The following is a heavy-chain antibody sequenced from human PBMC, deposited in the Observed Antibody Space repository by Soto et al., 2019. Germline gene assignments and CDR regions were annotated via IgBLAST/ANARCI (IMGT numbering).Heavy chain of an antibody. CDR2: IYWSGDE. Sequence: SGPTLVNPTQTLTLTCSFYGFSLSTSGVGVGWVRQSPGKALEWLALIYWSGDEHYRPSLRSRLTITKDTSKNQVVLIMTNMDPVDTATYYCARGLATLPVFAFDVWGQGTTVTV. CDR3: ARGLATLPVFAFDV. V-gene: IGHV2-5*01. J-gene: IGHJ3*01. D-gene: IGHD6-6*01. CDR1: GFSLSTSGVG.